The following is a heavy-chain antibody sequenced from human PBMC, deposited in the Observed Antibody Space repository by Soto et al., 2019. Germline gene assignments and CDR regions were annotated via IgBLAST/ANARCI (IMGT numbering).Heavy chain of an antibody. V-gene: IGHV3-53*02. J-gene: IGHJ6*02. CDR1: GFIVSSHY. CDR3: ARDRGDCSSVSCYGSFYYGMDV. Sequence: EVQLVETGGGLIQPGGSLRLSCAASGFIVSSHYMSWVRQAPGKGLEWVSAINSGGSTYYTDSVEGRFTISRDVSKNILYLQMNSLRADDTAVYYCARDRGDCSSVSCYGSFYYGMDVWGQGTTVIVSS. CDR2: INSGGST. D-gene: IGHD2-2*01.